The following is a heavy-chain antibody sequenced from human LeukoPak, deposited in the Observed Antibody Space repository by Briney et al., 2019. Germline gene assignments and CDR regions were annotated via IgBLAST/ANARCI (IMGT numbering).Heavy chain of an antibody. CDR2: IIPIFGIA. D-gene: IGHD2-21*02. J-gene: IGHJ4*02. V-gene: IGHV1-69*04. CDR1: GGTFSSYA. Sequence: SVKVSCKASGGTFSSYAISWVRQAPGQGLEWMGRIIPIFGIANYAQKFQGRVTITADKSTSTAYMELSSLRSEDTAVYYCARDSFYCGGDCYFYYWGQGTLVTVSS. CDR3: ARDSFYCGGDCYFYY.